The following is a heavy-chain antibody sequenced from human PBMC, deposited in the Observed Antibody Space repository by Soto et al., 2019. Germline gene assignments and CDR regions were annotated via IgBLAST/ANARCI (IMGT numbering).Heavy chain of an antibody. CDR2: IYGTGST. CDR3: AREKGYYYSGMDV. Sequence: QVQLQESGPGLVRPSETLSLTCNVSGGSISGHYWTWIRQPAGKGLEWIGRIYGTGSTDYNPSLEGRVNMSVDTSKNRFSLSLSSVTAADTAVYYCAREKGYYYSGMDVWGQGTTVAVSS. CDR1: GGSISGHY. J-gene: IGHJ6*02. V-gene: IGHV4-4*07.